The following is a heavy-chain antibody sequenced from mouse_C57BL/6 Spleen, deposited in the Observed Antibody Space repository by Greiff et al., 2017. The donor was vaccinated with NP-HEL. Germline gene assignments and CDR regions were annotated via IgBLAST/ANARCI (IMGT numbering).Heavy chain of an antibody. V-gene: IGHV1-82*01. CDR3: ARGHPWFAY. Sequence: VQGVESGPELVKPGASVKISCKASGYAFSSSWMNWVKQRPGKGLEWIGRIYPGDGDTNYNGKFKGKATLTADKSSSTAYMQLSSLTSEDSAVYFCARGHPWFAYWGQGTLVTVSA. J-gene: IGHJ3*01. CDR2: IYPGDGDT. CDR1: GYAFSSSW.